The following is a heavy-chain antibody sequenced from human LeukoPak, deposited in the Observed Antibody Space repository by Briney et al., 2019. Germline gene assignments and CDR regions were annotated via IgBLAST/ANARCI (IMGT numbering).Heavy chain of an antibody. CDR3: ARVSYYYDPDGFDF. D-gene: IGHD3-22*01. CDR2: IYDSGST. V-gene: IGHV4-59*01. J-gene: IGHJ3*01. CDR1: GGSISSYY. Sequence: PSETLSLTCTVSGGSISSYYWSWIRQPPGKGLEWIGYIYDSGSTNYNPSLKSRVTISLDTSKNQFSLKLNSVTAADTAVYYCARVSYYYDPDGFDFWGQGTMVTVSS.